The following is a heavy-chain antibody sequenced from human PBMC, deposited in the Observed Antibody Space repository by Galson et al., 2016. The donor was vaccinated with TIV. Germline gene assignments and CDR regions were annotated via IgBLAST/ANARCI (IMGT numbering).Heavy chain of an antibody. V-gene: IGHV1-69*13. J-gene: IGHJ5*02. CDR1: GGIFRSDA. CDR2: IIAIFGTA. D-gene: IGHD3-10*01. CDR3: ATLPSYYGSGSHWFNP. Sequence: VKVSCKVSGGIFRSDAISWVRQAPGQGLEWMGRIIAIFGTANYAQKFQGRVTITADESTNTVYLELSSLTSEDTAVYYCATLPSYYGSGSHWFNPWGQGTLVTVSS.